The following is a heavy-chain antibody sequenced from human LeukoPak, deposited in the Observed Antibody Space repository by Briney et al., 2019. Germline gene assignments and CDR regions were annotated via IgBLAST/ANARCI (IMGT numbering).Heavy chain of an antibody. CDR3: ARGYRSTTHCHFDS. D-gene: IGHD2-2*01. V-gene: IGHV4-4*07. CDR1: GGSFSGYY. CDR2: IDEDGST. J-gene: IGHJ5*01. Sequence: SETPSLTCAVSGGSFSGYYWTWIRQSAAKGLEWMGRIDEDGSTTYSPSLRSRVTVSADTSKNQVSLKLKFVTAADTAVYFCARGYRSTTHCHFDSWGRGTLVTVSS.